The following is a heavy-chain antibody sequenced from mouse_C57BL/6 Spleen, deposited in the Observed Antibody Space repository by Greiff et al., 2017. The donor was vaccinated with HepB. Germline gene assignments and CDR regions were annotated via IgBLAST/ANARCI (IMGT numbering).Heavy chain of an antibody. V-gene: IGHV1-50*01. CDR3: ARVRPPY. J-gene: IGHJ3*01. CDR2: IDPSDSYT. D-gene: IGHD1-2*01. Sequence: QVQLQQPGAELVKPGASVKLSCKASGYTFTSYWMQWVKQRPGQGLEWIGEIDPSDSYTNYNQKFKGKATLTVDTSSSTAYMQLSSLTSEDSAVYYCARVRPPYWGQGTLVTVSA. CDR1: GYTFTSYW.